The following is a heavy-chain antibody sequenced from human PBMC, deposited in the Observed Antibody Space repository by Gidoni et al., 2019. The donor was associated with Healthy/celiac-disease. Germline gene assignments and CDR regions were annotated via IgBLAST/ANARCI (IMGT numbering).Heavy chain of an antibody. J-gene: IGHJ4*02. CDR1: GFTFSRDW. CDR2: INSDGSST. CDR3: AREGWFGELFDY. Sequence: EVQLVESGGGLVQPGGALRLSCAASGFTFSRDWMHWVRQAPGKGLVWVSRINSDGSSTSYADSVKGRFTISRDNAKNTLYLQMNSLRAEDTAVYYCAREGWFGELFDYWGQGTLVTVSS. V-gene: IGHV3-74*01. D-gene: IGHD3-10*01.